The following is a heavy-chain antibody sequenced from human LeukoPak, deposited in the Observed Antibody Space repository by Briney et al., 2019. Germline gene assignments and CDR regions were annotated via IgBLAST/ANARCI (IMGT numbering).Heavy chain of an antibody. Sequence: GGSLRLSCAASGFTFSNFWMSWVRQAPGKGLEWVANMKQDGGEKYYLDSVKGRFTISRDNAKNSLFLQMNSLRDEDTAVYYCARDFSDSSSQTAFDFWGQGTLVTVSS. CDR1: GFTFSNFW. D-gene: IGHD6-19*01. CDR2: MKQDGGEK. V-gene: IGHV3-7*03. J-gene: IGHJ4*02. CDR3: ARDFSDSSSQTAFDF.